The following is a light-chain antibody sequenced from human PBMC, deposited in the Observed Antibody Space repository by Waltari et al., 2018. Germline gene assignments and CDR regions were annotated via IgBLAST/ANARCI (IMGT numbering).Light chain of an antibody. CDR3: QHYVRLPAT. CDR1: QSVSRA. V-gene: IGKV3-20*01. CDR2: GAS. Sequence: ETALTQSSGSLSSSPGERVTLSCRASQSVSRALACDQQKPGQAPRLLIFGASNRATGIPDRFSGSGSETDFSLTISRLEPEDFAVYYCQHYVRLPATFGRGTKVEIK. J-gene: IGKJ1*01.